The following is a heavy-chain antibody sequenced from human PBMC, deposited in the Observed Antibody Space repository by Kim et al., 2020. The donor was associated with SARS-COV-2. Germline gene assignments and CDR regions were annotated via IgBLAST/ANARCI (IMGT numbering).Heavy chain of an antibody. V-gene: IGHV4-31*03. D-gene: IGHD6-19*01. CDR2: IYYSGST. Sequence: SETLSLTCTVSGGSISSGGYYWSWIRQHPGKGLEWIGYIYYSGSTYYNPSLKSRVTISVDTSKNQFSLKLSSVTAADTAVYYCASVNFGYSSGVDWCQGNLVTVSS. J-gene: IGHJ4*02. CDR3: ASVNFGYSSGVD. CDR1: GGSISSGGYY.